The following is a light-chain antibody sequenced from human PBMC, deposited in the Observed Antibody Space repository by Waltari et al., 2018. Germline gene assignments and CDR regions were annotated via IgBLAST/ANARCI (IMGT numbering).Light chain of an antibody. V-gene: IGKV3-15*01. Sequence: EIVMTQSPPTLSVSPGERATLSCRASQSIARNLAWYQQKPGQAPRLLMYGASTRATGIPARFSGSGSGTDLTLAISSLQSEDSAVYYCQQYNSWRTFGQGTKLEIK. CDR3: QQYNSWRT. J-gene: IGKJ2*01. CDR1: QSIARN. CDR2: GAS.